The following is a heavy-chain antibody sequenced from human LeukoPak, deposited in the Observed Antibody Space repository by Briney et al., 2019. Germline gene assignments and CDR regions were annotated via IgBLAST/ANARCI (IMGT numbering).Heavy chain of an antibody. CDR2: IYYSGST. CDR3: ARQRYNWNGYYYYYMDV. Sequence: SETLSLTCTVSGYSISSGNYWDWIRQPPGKGLEWIGSIYYSGSTYYNPSLKSRVTISVDTSKNQFSLKLSSVTAADTAVYYCARQRYNWNGYYYYYMDVWGKGTTVTISS. D-gene: IGHD1-1*01. J-gene: IGHJ6*03. CDR1: GYSISSGNY. V-gene: IGHV4-38-2*02.